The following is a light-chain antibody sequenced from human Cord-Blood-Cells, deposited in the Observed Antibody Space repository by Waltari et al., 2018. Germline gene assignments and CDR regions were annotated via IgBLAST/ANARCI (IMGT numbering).Light chain of an antibody. CDR2: EVS. J-gene: IGLJ1*01. CDR1: SSDVGGYNY. CDR3: SSYTSSSTLYV. Sequence: QSALTQPASVSGSPGQSITISCTGTSSDVGGYNYVSWYQQHPGKAPKLMIYEVSNRPSWVLNRFSGSKSGNTASLTISGLQAEDEADYYCSSYTSSSTLYVFGTGTKVTVL. V-gene: IGLV2-14*01.